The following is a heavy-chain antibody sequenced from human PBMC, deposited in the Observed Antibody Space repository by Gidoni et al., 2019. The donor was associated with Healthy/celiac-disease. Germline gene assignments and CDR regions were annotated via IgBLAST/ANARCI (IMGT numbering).Heavy chain of an antibody. V-gene: IGHV5-51*01. CDR3: ARRGRRDGYNDAFDI. CDR1: GYSCTSYW. J-gene: IGHJ3*02. CDR2: SNPGDSDT. Sequence: EVQLVQSGAEVKKPGESLKISCKGSGYSCTSYWIGWVRQMPWKGLEWMGISNPGDSDTSSRPSFHGQVTLSADKSISTAYLQWSSLKASDTAMYYCARRGRRDGYNDAFDIWGQGTMVTASS. D-gene: IGHD5-12*01.